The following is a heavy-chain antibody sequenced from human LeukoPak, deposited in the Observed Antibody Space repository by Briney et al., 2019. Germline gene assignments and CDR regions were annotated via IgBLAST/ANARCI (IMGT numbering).Heavy chain of an antibody. J-gene: IGHJ4*02. D-gene: IGHD1-26*01. Sequence: SETLSLTCTVSGGSISSVDYYWSWIRQYPGKGLEWIGYINYRGSAYYNPSLKSRVTISVDKSKNQFSLKLSSVTAADTAVYYCARQVGGALYYFDYWGQGTLVTVSS. V-gene: IGHV4-31*03. CDR1: GGSISSVDYY. CDR2: INYRGSA. CDR3: ARQVGGALYYFDY.